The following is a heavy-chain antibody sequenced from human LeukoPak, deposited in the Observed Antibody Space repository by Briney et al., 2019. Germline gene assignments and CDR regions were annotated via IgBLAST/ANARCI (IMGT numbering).Heavy chain of an antibody. D-gene: IGHD3-10*01. CDR3: ARGSDGGSLWFGEFSEFDY. CDR1: GYSFTSYW. V-gene: IGHV5-51*01. Sequence: GESLKISCKGSGYSFTSYWIGWVRQMPGKGLEWMGIIYPGDSDTRYSPSFQGQVTISADKSISTAYLQWSSLKASDTAMYYCARGSDGGSLWFGEFSEFDYWGQGTLVTVSS. CDR2: IYPGDSDT. J-gene: IGHJ4*02.